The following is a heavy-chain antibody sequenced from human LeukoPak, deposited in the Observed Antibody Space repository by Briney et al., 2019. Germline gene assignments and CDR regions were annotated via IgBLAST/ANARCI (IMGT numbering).Heavy chain of an antibody. Sequence: SETLSLTCTVSGDSVTTYYWSWIRQPPGKGLEWLGYIYYSGSATYNPSLKSRVTISVDTSKNQFSLKLSSVAAADTAVYYCARDGSNWSNDYYHGVDVWGQGTTVTVSS. CDR1: GDSVTTYY. CDR3: ARDGSNWSNDYYHGVDV. D-gene: IGHD4-11*01. J-gene: IGHJ6*02. V-gene: IGHV4-59*02. CDR2: IYYSGSA.